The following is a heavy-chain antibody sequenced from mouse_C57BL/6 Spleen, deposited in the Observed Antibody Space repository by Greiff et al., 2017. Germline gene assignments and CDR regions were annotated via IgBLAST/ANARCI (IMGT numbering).Heavy chain of an antibody. V-gene: IGHV2-5*01. CDR1: GFSLTSYG. D-gene: IGHD2-4*01. CDR2: IWRGGST. Sequence: QVQLQESGPGLVQPSQSLSITCTVSGFSLTSYGVHWVRQSPGKGLEWLGVIWRGGSTAYNAAFMSRLSITKDNSKSQVFFKMNSLQADDTAKYYCAKYDYDDYAMDYWGQGTSVTGSS. J-gene: IGHJ4*01. CDR3: AKYDYDDYAMDY.